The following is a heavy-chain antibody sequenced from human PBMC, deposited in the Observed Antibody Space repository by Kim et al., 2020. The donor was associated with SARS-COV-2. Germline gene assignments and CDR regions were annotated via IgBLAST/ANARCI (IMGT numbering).Heavy chain of an antibody. D-gene: IGHD3-3*01. CDR3: ARDLVVIIRGSYYYYGMDV. Sequence: GGSLRLSCAASGFTFSSYWMHWVRQAPGKGLVWVSRINSDGSSTSYADSVKGRFTISRDNAKNTLYLQMNSLRAEDTAVYYCARDLVVIIRGSYYYYGMDVWGQGTTVTVSS. CDR2: INSDGSST. V-gene: IGHV3-74*01. J-gene: IGHJ6*02. CDR1: GFTFSSYW.